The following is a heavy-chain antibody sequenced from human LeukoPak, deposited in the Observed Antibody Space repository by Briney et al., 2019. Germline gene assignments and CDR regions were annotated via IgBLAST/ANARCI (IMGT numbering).Heavy chain of an antibody. J-gene: IGHJ6*03. Sequence: SETLSLTCTVSGYSISSGYYWSWIRQPAGKGLEWIGRIYTSGGTNYNPSLKSRVTMSVDTSKNQFSLKLSSVTAADTAFYYCARVNYYYYYMDVWGKGTTVTISS. CDR3: ARVNYYYYYMDV. CDR1: GYSISSGYY. V-gene: IGHV4-4*07. CDR2: IYTSGGT.